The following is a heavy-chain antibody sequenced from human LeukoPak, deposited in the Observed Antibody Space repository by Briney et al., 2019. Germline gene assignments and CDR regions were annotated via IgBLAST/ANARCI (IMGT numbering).Heavy chain of an antibody. D-gene: IGHD3-10*01. Sequence: SETLSLTCTVSGGSISSYYWSWIRQPPGKGLEWIGYIYYSGSTNYNPSLKSRVTISVDTSKNQFSLKLSSVTAADTAVYYCARDSRMVRGVIPYWYFDLWGRGTLVTVSS. V-gene: IGHV4-59*01. CDR2: IYYSGST. CDR3: ARDSRMVRGVIPYWYFDL. CDR1: GGSISSYY. J-gene: IGHJ2*01.